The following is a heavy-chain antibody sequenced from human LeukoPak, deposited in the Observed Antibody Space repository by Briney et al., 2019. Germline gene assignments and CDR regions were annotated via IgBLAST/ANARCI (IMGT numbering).Heavy chain of an antibody. V-gene: IGHV4-31*03. CDR1: GGSISSGGYY. CDR3: ARDYIHPGGWPYFDY. Sequence: TSETLSLTCTVSGGSISSGGYYWSWIRQHPGKGLEWIGYIYYSGSTYYNPSLKSRVTISVDTSKNQFSLKLSSVTAADTAVYYCARDYIHPGGWPYFDYWGQGTLVTVSS. J-gene: IGHJ4*02. D-gene: IGHD2-15*01. CDR2: IYYSGST.